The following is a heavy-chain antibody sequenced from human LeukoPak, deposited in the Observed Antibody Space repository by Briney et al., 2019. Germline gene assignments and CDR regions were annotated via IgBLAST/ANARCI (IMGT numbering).Heavy chain of an antibody. J-gene: IGHJ6*02. CDR2: INPNSGGT. V-gene: IGHV1-2*02. CDR1: GYTFTGYY. D-gene: IGHD5-18*01. Sequence: ASVKVSCKASGYTFTGYYMHWVRQAPGQGLEWMGWINPNSGGTDYAQKFQGRVTMTRDTSISTAYMELSRLRSDDTAVYYCAREMVDTAMGAFYGMDVWGQGTTVTVSS. CDR3: AREMVDTAMGAFYGMDV.